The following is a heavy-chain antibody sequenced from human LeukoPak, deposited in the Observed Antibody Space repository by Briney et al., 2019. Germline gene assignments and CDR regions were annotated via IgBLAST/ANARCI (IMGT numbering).Heavy chain of an antibody. D-gene: IGHD6-13*01. CDR2: IHHDGSNK. CDR3: ARENYLRGPGSSWSPPLGY. V-gene: IGHV3-30*02. CDR1: GFTFSSYG. J-gene: IGHJ4*02. Sequence: PGGSLRLSCAASGFTFSSYGMHWVRQTPGKGLDWVAFIHHDGSNKYYADSVRGRFTISRDNSKNTLYLQMNSLRAEDTAVYYCARENYLRGPGSSWSPPLGYWGQGTLVTVSS.